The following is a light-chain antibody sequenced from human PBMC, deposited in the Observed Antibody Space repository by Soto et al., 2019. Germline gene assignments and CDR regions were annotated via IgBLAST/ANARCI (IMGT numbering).Light chain of an antibody. CDR1: QSVSSY. V-gene: IGKV3-11*01. CDR3: QQRSNWLT. CDR2: GAS. J-gene: IGKJ4*01. Sequence: IVMTQSPATLSVSPGERASLSCRASQSVSSYLAWYQQKPGQAPRLLIYGASTRATGIPARFSGSGSGTDFTLTISSLEPEDFAVYYCQQRSNWLTFGGGTKVDIK.